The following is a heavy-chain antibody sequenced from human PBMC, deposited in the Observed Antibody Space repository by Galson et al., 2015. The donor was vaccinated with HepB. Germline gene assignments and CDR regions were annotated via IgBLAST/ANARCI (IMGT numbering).Heavy chain of an antibody. CDR3: ARGIVGASLDY. D-gene: IGHD1-26*01. J-gene: IGHJ4*02. CDR2: IWYDGSNK. CDR1: GFTFSSYG. Sequence: SLRLSCAASGFTFSSYGMHWVRQAPGKGLEWVAVIWYDGSNKYYADSVKGRFTISRDNSKNTLYLQMNSLRAEDTAVYYCARGIVGASLDYWGQGTLVTVSS. V-gene: IGHV3-33*08.